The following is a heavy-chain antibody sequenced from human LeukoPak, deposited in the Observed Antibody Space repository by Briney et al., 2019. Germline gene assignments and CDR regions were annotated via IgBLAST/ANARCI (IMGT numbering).Heavy chain of an antibody. CDR2: IEKDGSEK. D-gene: IGHD2-8*02. J-gene: IGHJ4*02. CDR1: GLFFSDVW. V-gene: IGHV3-7*01. CDR3: AAGYGWLTDF. Sequence: PGGSLRLSCAGTGLFFSDVWMNWFRQAPGKGLEWVANIEKDGSEKNYVDSVKGRFTISRDNAKNSLHLEMNSLRGEDTAVYYCAAGYGWLTDFWGQGTLVTVSP.